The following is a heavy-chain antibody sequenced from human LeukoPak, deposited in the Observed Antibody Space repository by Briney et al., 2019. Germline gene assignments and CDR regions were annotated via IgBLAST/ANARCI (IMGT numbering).Heavy chain of an antibody. CDR2: ISYDGSNK. Sequence: GRSLRLSCAASGFTFSSYAMHWVRQAPGKGLEWVAVISYDGSNKYYADSVKGRFTISRDNAKNSLYLQMNSLRAEDTAVYYCARDATMVRGAVDYWGQGTLVTVSS. D-gene: IGHD3-10*01. CDR3: ARDATMVRGAVDY. J-gene: IGHJ4*02. V-gene: IGHV3-30*04. CDR1: GFTFSSYA.